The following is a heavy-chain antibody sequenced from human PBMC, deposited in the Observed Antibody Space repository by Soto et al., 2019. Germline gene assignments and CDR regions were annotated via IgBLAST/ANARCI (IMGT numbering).Heavy chain of an antibody. CDR2: IIPILGIA. Sequence: QVQLVQSGAEVKKPGSSVKVSCKASEGTFSSYTISWVRQAPGQGLEWMGRIIPILGIANYAQKFQGRVTITADKSTSTAYMELSRLRSEDTAVYFCARDLGSIPAASTYNWFDPWGQGTLVTVSS. D-gene: IGHD2-2*01. V-gene: IGHV1-69*08. CDR3: ARDLGSIPAASTYNWFDP. CDR1: EGTFSSYT. J-gene: IGHJ5*02.